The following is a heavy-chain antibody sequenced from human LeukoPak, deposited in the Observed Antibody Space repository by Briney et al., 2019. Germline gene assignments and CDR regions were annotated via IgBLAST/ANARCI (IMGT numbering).Heavy chain of an antibody. CDR3: ARTVYDFWSGCSPIEP. CDR1: GFTFGSYG. CDR2: IRYDGNNK. V-gene: IGHV3-30*02. J-gene: IGHJ5*02. D-gene: IGHD3-3*01. Sequence: GGSLRLSCAASGFTFGSYGMHWVRQAPGKGPEWVAFIRYDGNNKYYADSVKGRFTISRDNSKNTLYLQMNSLRPEDTAVYYCARTVYDFWSGCSPIEPWGQGTLVTVSS.